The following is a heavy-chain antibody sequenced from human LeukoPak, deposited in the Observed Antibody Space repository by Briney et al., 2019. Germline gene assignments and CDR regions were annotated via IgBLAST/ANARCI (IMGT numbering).Heavy chain of an antibody. J-gene: IGHJ6*03. D-gene: IGHD6-19*01. CDR1: GGSFSGYY. Sequence: SGTLSLTCAVYGGSFSGYYWSWIRQPPGKGLEWIGEINHSGSTNYNPSLKSRVTISVDTSKNQFSLKLSSVTAADTAVYYCARHKSDVVAGTSKIYYYYYYMDVWGKGTTVTISS. V-gene: IGHV4-34*01. CDR3: ARHKSDVVAGTSKIYYYYYYMDV. CDR2: INHSGST.